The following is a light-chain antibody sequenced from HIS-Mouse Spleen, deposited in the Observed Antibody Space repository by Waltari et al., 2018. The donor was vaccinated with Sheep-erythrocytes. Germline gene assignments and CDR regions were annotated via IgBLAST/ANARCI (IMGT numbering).Light chain of an antibody. CDR1: QSLLHGNGYNY. CDR2: LGS. J-gene: IGKJ2*01. V-gene: IGKV2-28*01. Sequence: DIVMTQSPLSLPVTPGEPASISCRSSQSLLHGNGYNYLDWYLQKPGQSPQLLIALGSIRASGVPDRFSGSGSGTDFTLKISRVEAEDVGVYYCMQALQTPPYTFGQGTKLEIK. CDR3: MQALQTPPYT.